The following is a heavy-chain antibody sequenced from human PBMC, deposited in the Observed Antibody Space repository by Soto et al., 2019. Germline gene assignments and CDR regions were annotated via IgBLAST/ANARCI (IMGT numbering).Heavy chain of an antibody. D-gene: IGHD3-9*01. V-gene: IGHV1-2*02. Sequence: ASVKVSCKASGYTFTGHYMHWVRQAPGQGLEWMGWINPNSGGTNYAQNFQGRVTMTRDTSINTAYMELSRLRSDDTAVYYCARDSYYDVLTGYSRNAFDIWAQGTMVTVPS. CDR2: INPNSGGT. CDR3: ARDSYYDVLTGYSRNAFDI. CDR1: GYTFTGHY. J-gene: IGHJ3*02.